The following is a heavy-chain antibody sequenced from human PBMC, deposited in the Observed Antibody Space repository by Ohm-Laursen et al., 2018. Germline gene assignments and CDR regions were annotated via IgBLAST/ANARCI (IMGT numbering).Heavy chain of an antibody. J-gene: IGHJ4*02. CDR3: ARGRLVDTAMAYYFDY. CDR1: GFTFADYN. D-gene: IGHD5-18*01. V-gene: IGHV1-2*02. Sequence: VASVKVSCKASGFTFADYNIHWVRQAPGQGLEWMGWINPNSGGTNYAQKFQGRVTMTRDTSISTAYMELSRLRSDDTAVYYCARGRLVDTAMAYYFDYWGQGTLVTVSS. CDR2: INPNSGGT.